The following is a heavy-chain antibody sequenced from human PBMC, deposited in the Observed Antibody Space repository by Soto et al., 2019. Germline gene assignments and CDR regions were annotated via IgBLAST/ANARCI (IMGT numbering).Heavy chain of an antibody. V-gene: IGHV4-4*02. J-gene: IGHJ4*02. Sequence: ETLSLTCAVSGGSISSSHWWSWVRQPPGKGLEWIGEIYHSGSTNYNPSLKSRVTISVDKSKNQFSLKLSSVTAADTAVYYCASQYSRNYYFDYWGQGTLVTVSS. CDR1: GGSISSSHW. CDR3: ASQYSRNYYFDY. D-gene: IGHD6-6*01. CDR2: IYHSGST.